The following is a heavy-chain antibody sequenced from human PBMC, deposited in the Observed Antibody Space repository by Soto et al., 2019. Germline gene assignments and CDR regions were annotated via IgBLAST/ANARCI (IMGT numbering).Heavy chain of an antibody. Sequence: GGSLRLSCAASGFPFSTYSMNWVRQAPGKGLEWVSYVSSSSTTIYYADSVWGRFTISRDTSKNMLYLQMNSLRAEDTAVYYCATGGDTAKDGYWGQGTLVTVSS. D-gene: IGHD5-18*01. J-gene: IGHJ4*02. V-gene: IGHV3-48*01. CDR2: VSSSSTTI. CDR1: GFPFSTYS. CDR3: ATGGDTAKDGY.